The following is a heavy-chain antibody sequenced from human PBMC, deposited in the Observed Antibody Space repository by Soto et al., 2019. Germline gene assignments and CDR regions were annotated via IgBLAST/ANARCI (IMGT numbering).Heavy chain of an antibody. Sequence: PGGSLRLSCTASGFTFGDYAMSRFRQAPGKGLEWVGFIRSKAYGGTTEYAASVKGRFTISRDDSKSIAYLQMNSLKTEDTAVYYCTREYSSSFSYGMDVWGQGTTVTVSS. CDR2: IRSKAYGGTT. D-gene: IGHD6-13*01. CDR3: TREYSSSFSYGMDV. CDR1: GFTFGDYA. J-gene: IGHJ6*02. V-gene: IGHV3-49*03.